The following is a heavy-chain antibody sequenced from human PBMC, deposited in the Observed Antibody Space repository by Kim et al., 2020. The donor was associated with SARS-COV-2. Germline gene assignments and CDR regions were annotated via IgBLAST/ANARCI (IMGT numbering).Heavy chain of an antibody. V-gene: IGHV3-23*01. CDR3: ANGCISMRVSSFDY. J-gene: IGHJ4*02. D-gene: IGHD3-22*01. Sequence: ADAVEGQFTITRDSSKNTLYLQMNSQRTRDTAVYYCANGCISMRVSSFDYWGQGTLVTVSS.